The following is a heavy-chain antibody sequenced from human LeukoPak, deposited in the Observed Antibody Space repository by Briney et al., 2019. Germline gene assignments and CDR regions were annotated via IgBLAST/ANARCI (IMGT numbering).Heavy chain of an antibody. D-gene: IGHD3-10*01. Sequence: SETLSLTCAVYGGSFSGYYWSWIRQPPGKGLEWIGEINHSGSTNYNPSLKSRVTISVDKSKNQFSLKLSSVTAADTAVYYCASAVRDGSGAYYFDYWGQGTLVTVSS. J-gene: IGHJ4*02. CDR2: INHSGST. V-gene: IGHV4-34*01. CDR1: GGSFSGYY. CDR3: ASAVRDGSGAYYFDY.